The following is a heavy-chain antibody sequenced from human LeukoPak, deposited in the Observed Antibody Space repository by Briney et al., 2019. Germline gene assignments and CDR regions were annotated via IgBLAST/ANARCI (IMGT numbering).Heavy chain of an antibody. J-gene: IGHJ5*02. D-gene: IGHD4-11*01. Sequence: GASVKVSCKASGYTFTGHYMHWVRQAPGQGLEWMGWINPNNGGTNYAQKFQGRVTMTRDTSISTAYMELSRLRSDDTAVYYCARSWGDTSGHYSQLDHWGQGTLVTVSS. CDR1: GYTFTGHY. V-gene: IGHV1-2*02. CDR3: ARSWGDTSGHYSQLDH. CDR2: INPNNGGT.